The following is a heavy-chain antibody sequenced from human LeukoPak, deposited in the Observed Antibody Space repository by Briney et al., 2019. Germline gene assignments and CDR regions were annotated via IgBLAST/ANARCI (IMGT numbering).Heavy chain of an antibody. V-gene: IGHV4-39*05. J-gene: IGHJ5*02. CDR1: GGSISGGGYS. CDR2: IYYSGST. Sequence: PSETPSLTCAVSGGSISGGGYSWSWIRQPPGKGLEWIGSIYYSGSTYYNPSLKSRVTISVDTSKNQFSLKLSSVTAADTAVYYCATDHCSSTSCYTGNWFDPWGQGTLVTVSS. CDR3: ATDHCSSTSCYTGNWFDP. D-gene: IGHD2-2*02.